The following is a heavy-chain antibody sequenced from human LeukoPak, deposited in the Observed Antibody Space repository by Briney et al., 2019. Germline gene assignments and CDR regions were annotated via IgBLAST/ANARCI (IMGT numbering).Heavy chain of an antibody. V-gene: IGHV3-15*01. CDR2: IKSKIHGGTA. Sequence: PGGSLTLSCATSGFTFSNAWMTWVRQAPGKGLEWVGRIKSKIHGGTADYAAPVKGRFTISRDDSKNTVFLQMNSLKTEDTAVYYCTTAPPTGFWSGYYDSSWGQGALVSVSS. J-gene: IGHJ5*02. CDR1: GFTFSNAW. D-gene: IGHD3-3*01. CDR3: TTAPPTGFWSGYYDSS.